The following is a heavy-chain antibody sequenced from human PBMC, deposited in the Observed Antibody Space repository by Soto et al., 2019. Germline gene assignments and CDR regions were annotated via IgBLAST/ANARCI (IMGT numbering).Heavy chain of an antibody. CDR1: GYTFTSYA. J-gene: IGHJ6*02. CDR3: ARDAMYGPENYGMDV. D-gene: IGHD2-8*01. Sequence: ASVKVSCKASGYTFTSYAMHWVRQAPGQRLEWMGWINAGNGNTKYSQKFQGRVTITRDTSASTAYMELSSLRSEDTAVYYCARDAMYGPENYGMDVCGQRTTVTVSS. CDR2: INAGNGNT. V-gene: IGHV1-3*01.